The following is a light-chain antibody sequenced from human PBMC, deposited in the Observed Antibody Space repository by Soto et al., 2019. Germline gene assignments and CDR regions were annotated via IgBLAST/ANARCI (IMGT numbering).Light chain of an antibody. CDR2: GAS. J-gene: IGKJ1*01. V-gene: IGKV3-20*01. CDR3: KQYGSSGT. Sequence: DIVMTQSPDSLAVSLCERATLSCRASQSVSNNYLAWYQQKPGQAPRLLIYGASNRATGIQDRFSGSGSGTEFTLTISRLEPEDFAVYYCKQYGSSGTCGQGTKVDIK. CDR1: QSVSNNY.